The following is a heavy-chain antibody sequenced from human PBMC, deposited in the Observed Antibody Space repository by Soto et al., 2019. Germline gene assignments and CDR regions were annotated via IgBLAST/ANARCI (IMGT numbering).Heavy chain of an antibody. J-gene: IGHJ4*02. CDR2: IYTSGST. CDR1: GGSISSYY. V-gene: IGHV4-4*07. D-gene: IGHD4-17*01. CDR3: ARDAPYGDYPFVY. Sequence: SETLSLTCTVSGGSISSYYWSGIRQPAGKGLEWIGRIYTSGSTNYNPSLKSRVTMSVDTSKNQFSLKLSSVTAADTAVYYCARDAPYGDYPFVYWGQGTLVTVSS.